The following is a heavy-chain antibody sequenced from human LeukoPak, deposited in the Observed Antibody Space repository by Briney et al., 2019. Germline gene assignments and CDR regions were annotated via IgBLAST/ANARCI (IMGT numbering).Heavy chain of an antibody. J-gene: IGHJ4*02. CDR1: AGSISSYY. V-gene: IGHV4-59*08. D-gene: IGHD4-4*01. CDR2: IYYSGST. CDR3: ARFSNYVGVDY. Sequence: SETLSLTCTVSAGSISSYYWSWIRQPPGKGLEWIGYIYYSGSTNYNPSLKSRVTILVDTSKNQFSLKLSSVTAADTAVYYCARFSNYVGVDYWGQGTLVTVSS.